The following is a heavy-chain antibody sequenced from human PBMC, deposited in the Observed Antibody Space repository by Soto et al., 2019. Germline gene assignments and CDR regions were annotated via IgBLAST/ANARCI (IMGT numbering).Heavy chain of an antibody. D-gene: IGHD6-19*01. Sequence: SLSLSCTACGFTFCDYAMSWVRLAPGNGLEWVGFIRSKANGGATEYAASVRGGFYISRDDSKSVAYLQMNSLKTEDTAVYYCTRPYSSDWYGMTFDNWGQGTLVTVSS. CDR1: GFTFCDYA. V-gene: IGHV3-49*04. CDR3: TRPYSSDWYGMTFDN. CDR2: IRSKANGGAT. J-gene: IGHJ4*02.